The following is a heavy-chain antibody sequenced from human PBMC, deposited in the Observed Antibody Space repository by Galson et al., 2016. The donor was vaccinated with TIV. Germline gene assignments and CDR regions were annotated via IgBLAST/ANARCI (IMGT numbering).Heavy chain of an antibody. CDR3: AKVLVGGGNNMIFDY. Sequence: LRLSCAASGLTFSTYAMSWVRQAPGKGLEWVSTIWGTGDDTHYADSVKGRFNISRDNSKNTLYLEMNSLRAEDTAVYYCAKVLVGGGNNMIFDYWGQGTLVTVSS. CDR1: GLTFSTYA. D-gene: IGHD1/OR15-1a*01. V-gene: IGHV3-23*01. J-gene: IGHJ4*02. CDR2: IWGTGDDT.